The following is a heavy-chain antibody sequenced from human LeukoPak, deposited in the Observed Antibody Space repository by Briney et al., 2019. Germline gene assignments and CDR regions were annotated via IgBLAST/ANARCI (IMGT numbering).Heavy chain of an antibody. CDR3: ARGYGSGNYYPKDY. CDR1: GGSFSGYY. D-gene: IGHD3-10*01. Sequence: SETLSLTCAVYGGSFSGYYWGWIRQPPGKGLEWIGEINHSGSTNYNPSLKSRVTISIDTSKNQWSLKLTSVTAADTAVYYCARGYGSGNYYPKDYWGRGTLVTVSS. J-gene: IGHJ4*02. V-gene: IGHV4-34*01. CDR2: INHSGST.